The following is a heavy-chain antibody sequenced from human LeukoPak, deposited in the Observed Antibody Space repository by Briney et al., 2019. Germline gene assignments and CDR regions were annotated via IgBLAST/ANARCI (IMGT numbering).Heavy chain of an antibody. D-gene: IGHD6-13*01. CDR3: ARQAGSSWTFDY. V-gene: IGHV5-10-1*01. Sequence: GESLKISCKGSGYSFTSYWISWVRQMPGKGLEWMGRIDPSDSYTNYSPSFQAHVTISADKSISTAYLQWSSLKASDTAMYYCARQAGSSWTFDYWGQGTLVTVSS. CDR2: IDPSDSYT. CDR1: GYSFTSYW. J-gene: IGHJ4*02.